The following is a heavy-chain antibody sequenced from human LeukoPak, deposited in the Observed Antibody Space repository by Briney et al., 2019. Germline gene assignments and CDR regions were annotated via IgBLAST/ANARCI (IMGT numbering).Heavy chain of an antibody. CDR1: GYTFTGYY. V-gene: IGHV1-2*02. J-gene: IGHJ4*02. D-gene: IGHD2-2*01. Sequence: ASVKVSCKASGYTFTGYYMHWVRQAPGQGLEWMGWINPNSGGTNYAQKFQGRVTMTRDTSIGTAYMELSRLRSDDTAVYYCARGGYRSSTSCYPPGYWGQGTLVTVSS. CDR3: ARGGYRSSTSCYPPGY. CDR2: INPNSGGT.